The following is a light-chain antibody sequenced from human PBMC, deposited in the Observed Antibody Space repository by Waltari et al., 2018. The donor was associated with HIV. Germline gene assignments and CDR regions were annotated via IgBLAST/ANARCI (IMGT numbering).Light chain of an antibody. CDR3: ASNRLDYTLI. J-gene: IGLJ2*01. V-gene: IGLV2-14*03. CDR1: STDSRFYHY. CDR2: DTN. Sequence: QSALTQPASVSGFLGQSINISCTGISTDSRFYHYVSWYQQYPGKIPRLIIFDTNNRPSAVSANCSGARSGNTAALTSSGLQSGDEAHYYCASNRLDYTLIFGGGTKLTVL.